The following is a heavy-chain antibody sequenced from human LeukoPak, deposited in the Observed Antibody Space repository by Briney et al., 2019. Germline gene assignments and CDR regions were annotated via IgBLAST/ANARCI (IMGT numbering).Heavy chain of an antibody. CDR2: ISAYNGNT. CDR3: ARDTLNYDSSGYYGFDY. D-gene: IGHD3-22*01. CDR1: GYTFTSYG. J-gene: IGHJ4*02. V-gene: IGHV1-18*01. Sequence: HRASVKVSCKASGYTFTSYGISWVRQAPGQGLEWMGWISAYNGNTNYAQKLQGRVTMTTDTSTSTAYMELRSLRSDDTAVYYCARDTLNYDSSGYYGFDYWGQGTLVTVSS.